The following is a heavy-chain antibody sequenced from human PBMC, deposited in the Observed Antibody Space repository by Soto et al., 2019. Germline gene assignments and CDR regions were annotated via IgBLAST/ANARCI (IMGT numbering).Heavy chain of an antibody. D-gene: IGHD2-8*01. CDR2: IIPVVGTT. J-gene: IGHJ4*02. V-gene: IGHV1-69*06. CDR1: GDTFTTNS. Sequence: QVQLVQSGAEVKKPGSSVKVSCKASGDTFTTNSLNWVRQAHGQGLEWMGGIIPVVGTTKYAQKYQDRVTITGDKSTNTAYMELSSLRSDDTAVYYCARGLLYATTYFEYWGQGTPVTVSS. CDR3: ARGLLYATTYFEY.